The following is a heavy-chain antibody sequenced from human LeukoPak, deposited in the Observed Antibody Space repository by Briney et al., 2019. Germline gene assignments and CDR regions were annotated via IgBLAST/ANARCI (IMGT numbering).Heavy chain of an antibody. CDR2: IYYSGST. CDR3: ARRVAVDDNGFDY. D-gene: IGHD6-19*01. CDR1: GGSISSCY. V-gene: IGHV4-59*08. J-gene: IGHJ4*02. Sequence: SETLSLTCTVSGGSISSCYWSWIRQPPGKGLEWIGYIYYSGSTNYNPSLKSRVTISVDTSKNQFSLKLISVTAADTAVYYCARRVAVDDNGFDYWGQGTLVTVSS.